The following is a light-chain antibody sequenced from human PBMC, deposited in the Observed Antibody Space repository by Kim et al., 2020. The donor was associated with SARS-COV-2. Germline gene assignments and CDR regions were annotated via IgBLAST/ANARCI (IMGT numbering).Light chain of an antibody. CDR1: QTVSSSY. Sequence: EIVLTQSPGTLSLSPGERATLSCRASQTVSSSYLAWYQQKPGQAPRLVMYGSSSRATGIPDRFSGSGSGTDFTLIISRVEPEDFAVYYCQQHGSSPWTFDRGTKLEI. J-gene: IGKJ1*01. V-gene: IGKV3-20*01. CDR3: QQHGSSPWT. CDR2: GSS.